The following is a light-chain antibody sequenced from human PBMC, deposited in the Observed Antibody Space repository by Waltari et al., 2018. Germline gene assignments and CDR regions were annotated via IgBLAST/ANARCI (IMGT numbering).Light chain of an antibody. CDR1: QSVRNY. CDR3: QQRSSWPLT. V-gene: IGKV3-11*01. CDR2: DTS. Sequence: EIVLIQSPATLALSPGERATLSCRASQSVRNYLAWFQQKPGQVPRLLIYDTSNRCTGVPARFSGSGSGTDLTLTISSLESEDFAVYYCQQRSSWPLTFGGGTKVQIK. J-gene: IGKJ4*01.